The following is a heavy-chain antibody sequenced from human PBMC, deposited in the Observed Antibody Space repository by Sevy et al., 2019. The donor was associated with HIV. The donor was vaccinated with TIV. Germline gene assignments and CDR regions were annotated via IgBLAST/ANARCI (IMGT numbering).Heavy chain of an antibody. CDR3: AKRPTAA. J-gene: IGHJ5*02. CDR1: GFTLSYSG. Sequence: GGSLRLSCAASGFTLSYSGVHWVRQAPGKGLEWVAFIQVDGREKFYTDSVKGRFTISRDSSKNTVYLQMNSLRGEATAVYYCAKRPTAAWGQGTLVTVSS. CDR2: IQVDGREK. V-gene: IGHV3-30*02.